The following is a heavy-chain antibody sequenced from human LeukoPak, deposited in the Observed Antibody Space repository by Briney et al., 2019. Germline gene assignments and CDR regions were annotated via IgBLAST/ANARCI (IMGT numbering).Heavy chain of an antibody. CDR2: ITPSGGT. CDR3: ARDRYGDGFAHFDY. V-gene: IGHV1-2*02. J-gene: IGHJ4*02. CDR1: GYTFTTYA. D-gene: IGHD5-24*01. Sequence: ASVNVSCKASGYTFTTYAMHWVRQAPGQGLEWMGWITPSGGTNYLQKFQGRVAITRDTSITTAYMDLSRLTSDDTAVYDCARDRYGDGFAHFDYWGQGALVTVSS.